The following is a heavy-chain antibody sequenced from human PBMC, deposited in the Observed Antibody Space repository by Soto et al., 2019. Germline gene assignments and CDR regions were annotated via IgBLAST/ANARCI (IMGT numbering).Heavy chain of an antibody. D-gene: IGHD3-10*01. J-gene: IGHJ5*02. CDR2: IYYSGST. CDR3: AGRETMVRWFDP. CDR1: GGSISSSSYY. Sequence: QLQLQESGPGLVKPSETLSLTCTVSGGSISSSSYYWGWIRQPPGKGLEWIGSIYYSGSTYYNPSPKSRVPISVDTSKNQFSLKLSSVTAADTAVYYCAGRETMVRWFDPWGQGTLVTVSS. V-gene: IGHV4-39*01.